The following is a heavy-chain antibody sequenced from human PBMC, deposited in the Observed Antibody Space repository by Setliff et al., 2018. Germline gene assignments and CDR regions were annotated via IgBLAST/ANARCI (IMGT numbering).Heavy chain of an antibody. D-gene: IGHD3-3*01. CDR2: INPGDGST. CDR1: GYTFTTYY. Sequence: GASVKVSCKASGYTFTTYYMHWVRQAPGQGLEGMGVINPGDGSTTYAQKFQGRVKMTRDTSTNTVYMQLNSLRFEDRAVYYCARENTAKNFWGEESDYWGQGTLVTVSS. V-gene: IGHV1-46*01. J-gene: IGHJ4*02. CDR3: ARENTAKNFWGEESDY.